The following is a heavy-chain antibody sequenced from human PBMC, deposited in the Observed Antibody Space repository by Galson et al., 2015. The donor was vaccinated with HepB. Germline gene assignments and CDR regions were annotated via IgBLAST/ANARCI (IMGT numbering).Heavy chain of an antibody. CDR3: ARGGHDYGDRHFDY. J-gene: IGHJ4*02. Sequence: SLRLSCAASGLTFSTYWMSWVRQAPGKGLEWVANIKQDGSEKYYVDSVKGRFTISRDNAKNSLYLQMNSLRAEDTAVYYCARGGHDYGDRHFDYWGQGTLVTVSS. CDR1: GLTFSTYW. V-gene: IGHV3-7*01. D-gene: IGHD4-17*01. CDR2: IKQDGSEK.